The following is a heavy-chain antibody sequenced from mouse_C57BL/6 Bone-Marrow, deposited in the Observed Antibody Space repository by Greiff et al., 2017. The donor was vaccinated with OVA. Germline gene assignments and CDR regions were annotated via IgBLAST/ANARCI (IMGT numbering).Heavy chain of an antibody. CDR2: INPSTGGT. CDR1: GYSFTGYY. Sequence: VQLKQSGPELVKPGASVKISCKASGYSFTGYYMNWVKQSPEKSLEWIGEINPSTGGTTYNQKFKAKATLTVDKSSSTAYMQLKSLTSEDSAVYYCARAENWGQGTLVTVSA. J-gene: IGHJ3*01. CDR3: ARAEN. V-gene: IGHV1-42*01.